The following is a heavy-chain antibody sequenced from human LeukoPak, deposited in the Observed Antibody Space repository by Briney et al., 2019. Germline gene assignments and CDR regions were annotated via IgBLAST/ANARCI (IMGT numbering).Heavy chain of an antibody. CDR1: GYTFTDYY. CDR2: INPNSGGT. Sequence: ASVKVSCKASGYTFTDYYIHWVRHAPGQGLEWMGWINPNSGGTNPAQKFQGRVTMTWATSISTAYMELSRLTSDDTAVYFCARGGWLVYWGQGTLVTVSS. CDR3: ARGGWLVY. V-gene: IGHV1-2*02. D-gene: IGHD5-12*01. J-gene: IGHJ4*02.